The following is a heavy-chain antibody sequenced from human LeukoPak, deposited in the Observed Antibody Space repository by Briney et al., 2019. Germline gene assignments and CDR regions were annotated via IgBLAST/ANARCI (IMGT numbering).Heavy chain of an antibody. D-gene: IGHD3-10*01. J-gene: IGHJ6*02. CDR3: ANSAVWGAGTDTWYYYGMDV. V-gene: IGHV3-23*01. Sequence: GGSLRLSCAASRFPFSTYAMNWVRQAPGKGLEWVSAISGSGGSTYYADSVKGRFTISRDNSKNTLYLQMNSLRAEDTAVYYCANSAVWGAGTDTWYYYGMDVWGQGTTVTVSS. CDR1: RFPFSTYA. CDR2: ISGSGGST.